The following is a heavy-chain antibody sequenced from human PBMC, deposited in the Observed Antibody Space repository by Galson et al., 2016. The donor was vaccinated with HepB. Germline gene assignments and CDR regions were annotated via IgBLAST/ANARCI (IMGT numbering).Heavy chain of an antibody. CDR3: ARDPSYYSGMDV. J-gene: IGHJ6*02. V-gene: IGHV3-23*01. CDR1: GFTFSNYD. Sequence: SLRLSCAASGFTFSNYDMSWVRQAPGRGLEWVSGISGSGASTTYADSVKGRFTISRDNSKNALHLQMNSLRAEDTAVYYCARDPSYYSGMDVWGQGTTVTVSS. CDR2: ISGSGAST.